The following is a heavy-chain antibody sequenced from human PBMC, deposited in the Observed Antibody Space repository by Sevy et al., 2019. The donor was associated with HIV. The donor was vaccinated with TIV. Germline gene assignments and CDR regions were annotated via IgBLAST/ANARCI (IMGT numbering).Heavy chain of an antibody. V-gene: IGHV1-69*13. D-gene: IGHD6-13*01. CDR3: ARSSSSWYIFDY. J-gene: IGHJ4*02. Sequence: AGPPVKVSCKASGGTFSSYAISWVRQAPGQGLEWMGGIIPIFGTANYAQKFQGRVTITADESTSTAYMELSSLRSEDTAVYYCARSSSSWYIFDYWGQGTLVTVSS. CDR2: IIPIFGTA. CDR1: GGTFSSYA.